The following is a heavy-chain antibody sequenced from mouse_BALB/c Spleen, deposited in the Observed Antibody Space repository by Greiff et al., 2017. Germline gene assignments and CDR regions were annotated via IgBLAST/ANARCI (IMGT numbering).Heavy chain of an antibody. CDR1: GYSFTSYY. CDR3: ARDGNRDYYAMDY. V-gene: IGHV1S135*01. Sequence: VQLQQSGPELMKPGASVKISCKASGYSFTSYYMHWVKQSHGKSLEWIGYIDPFNGSTSYNQKFKGKATLTVDKSSSTAYMHLSSLTSEDSAVYYCARDGNRDYYAMDYWGQGTSVTVSS. CDR2: IDPFNGST. D-gene: IGHD2-1*01. J-gene: IGHJ4*01.